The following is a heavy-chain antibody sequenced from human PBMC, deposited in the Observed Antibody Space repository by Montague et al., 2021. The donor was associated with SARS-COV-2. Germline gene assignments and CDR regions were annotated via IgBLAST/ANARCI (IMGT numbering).Heavy chain of an antibody. V-gene: IGHV4-39*07. Sequence: SETLSLTCTVPGGSISSSNYFWGWIRQPPGKGLEWIGSIYFGGGTXYNPSLKSRVTISVDTSKNHFSLKLTSVTAADTAVYYCARDVGKGFSGYETGGGFDYWGQGTPVTVSS. CDR3: ARDVGKGFSGYETGGGFDY. J-gene: IGHJ4*02. CDR2: IYFGGGT. CDR1: GGSISSSNYF. D-gene: IGHD5-12*01.